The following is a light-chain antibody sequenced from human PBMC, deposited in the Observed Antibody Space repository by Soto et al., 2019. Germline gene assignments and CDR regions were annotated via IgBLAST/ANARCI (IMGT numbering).Light chain of an antibody. Sequence: QSVLTQFASVSGSPGQSITFPCTGTSSDVGNYNYVSWYQQHPGKAPKLMIYEVSNRPSGVSHRFSGSKSGNTTSLTISGLQAEDEADYYCSSYTTSNTLVFGGGTKVTVL. CDR2: EVS. CDR1: SSDVGNYNY. J-gene: IGLJ2*01. V-gene: IGLV2-14*01. CDR3: SSYTTSNTLV.